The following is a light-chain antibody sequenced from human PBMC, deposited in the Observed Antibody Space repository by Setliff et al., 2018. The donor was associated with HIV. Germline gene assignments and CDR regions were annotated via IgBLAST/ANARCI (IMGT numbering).Light chain of an antibody. CDR1: TSDISHYNF. CDR2: EVF. J-gene: IGLJ1*01. Sequence: QSVLTQPASVSASPGQSITISCTGTTSDISHYNFVSRYQQHPDSAPKLLIYEVFNRPSGVSHRFSGSKSGNTASLTISGLQAEDEADYYCSSYTRTNLLVFGTGTKVTVL. CDR3: SSYTRTNLLV. V-gene: IGLV2-14*01.